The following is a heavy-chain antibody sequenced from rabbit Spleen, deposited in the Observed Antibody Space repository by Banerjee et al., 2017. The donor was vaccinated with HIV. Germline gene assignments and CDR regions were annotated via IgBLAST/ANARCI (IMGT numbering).Heavy chain of an antibody. D-gene: IGHD6-1*01. CDR2: IATDTIGST. Sequence: QEQLVEAGGGLVQPEGSLTITCKASGFNIRSNPWVWWVRRAPGKGLEWIGTIATDTIGSTYYASWAKGRFTISKTSSTTVTLQLNSLSAADTARYFCARGGRSYSLWGPGTLVTVS. CDR3: ARGGRSYSL. CDR1: GFNIRSNPW. V-gene: IGHV1S45*01. J-gene: IGHJ6*01.